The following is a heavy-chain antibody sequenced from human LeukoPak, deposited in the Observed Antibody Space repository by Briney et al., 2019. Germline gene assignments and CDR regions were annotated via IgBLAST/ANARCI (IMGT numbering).Heavy chain of an antibody. D-gene: IGHD3-22*01. V-gene: IGHV1-2*02. J-gene: IGHJ3*02. CDR2: INPNSGGT. CDR3: ARAGRYYYDSKGSAAFDI. Sequence: ASVKVSCKASGYTFTGYYMHWVRQAPGQGLEWMGWINPNSGGTNYAQKFQGRVTMTRDTSISTAYMELSRLRSDDTAVYYCARAGRYYYDSKGSAAFDIWGQGTMVTVSS. CDR1: GYTFTGYY.